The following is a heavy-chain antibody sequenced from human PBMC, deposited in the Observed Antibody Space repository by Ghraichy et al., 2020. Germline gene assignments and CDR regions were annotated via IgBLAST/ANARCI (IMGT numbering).Heavy chain of an antibody. J-gene: IGHJ6*02. V-gene: IGHV1-24*01. CDR1: GYTFTKLS. Sequence: ASVKVSCKVSGYTFTKLSMHWVRQAPGKGLEWMGGFNHEDGETIYAQKFQGRVTMTEDTSTDTAYMELSSLRSEDTAVYYCAMDSDILFLRIKGGPLIMGVTPYRMDDGGLVTAATVS. D-gene: IGHD1-26*01. CDR2: FNHEDGET. CDR3: AMDSDILFLRIKGGPLIMGVTPYRMDD.